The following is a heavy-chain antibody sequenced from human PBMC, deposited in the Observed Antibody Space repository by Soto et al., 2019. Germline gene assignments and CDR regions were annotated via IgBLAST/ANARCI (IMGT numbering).Heavy chain of an antibody. Sequence: EVQLLESGGGLVQPGGSLRLSCAASGFTFSSYAMTWVRQAPGKGLEWVSAISGSGGNTYYADSVKGRFTISRDSSKNSLSLQMDSLRVEDTAGYYCAIGLYGGYDGVPHYWGQGTLVTVSS. CDR2: ISGSGGNT. V-gene: IGHV3-23*01. CDR1: GFTFSSYA. J-gene: IGHJ4*02. CDR3: AIGLYGGYDGVPHY. D-gene: IGHD5-12*01.